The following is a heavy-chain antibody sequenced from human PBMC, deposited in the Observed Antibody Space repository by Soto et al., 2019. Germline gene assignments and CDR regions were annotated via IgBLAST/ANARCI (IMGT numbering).Heavy chain of an antibody. J-gene: IGHJ4*02. CDR2: INRDGTEK. V-gene: IGHV3-7*03. D-gene: IGHD3-9*01. CDR1: GFTFSNYW. CDR3: AKDPDYDILPGYLGTDY. Sequence: GGSLRLSCAASGFTFSNYWMSWVRQAPGKGLERVANINRDGTEKYYVDSVKGRFTISRDNARDSLYLQMTSLRAEDTAVYYCAKDPDYDILPGYLGTDYRGQGIRVTVSS.